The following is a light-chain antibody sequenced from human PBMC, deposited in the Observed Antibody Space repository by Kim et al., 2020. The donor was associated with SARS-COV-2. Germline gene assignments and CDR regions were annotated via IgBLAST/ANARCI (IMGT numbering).Light chain of an antibody. Sequence: DIQMTQSPSSLSASVGVRVAITCQASRDIKKYLNWYQQRPGMAPKLLLYAASNLQTGVPSRFTGSGSGTHFTFTITRLQPEDTATYYCQQSDTLPYTFGQGTKLEI. CDR2: AAS. CDR3: QQSDTLPYT. CDR1: RDIKKY. J-gene: IGKJ2*01. V-gene: IGKV1-33*01.